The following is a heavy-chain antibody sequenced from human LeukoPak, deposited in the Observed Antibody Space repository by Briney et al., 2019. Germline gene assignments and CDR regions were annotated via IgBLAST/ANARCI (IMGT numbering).Heavy chain of an antibody. CDR2: INHSGST. CDR1: GGSFSGYY. J-gene: IGHJ3*02. CDR3: ARGYGSGNSLKDRAFDI. D-gene: IGHD3-10*01. Sequence: SETLSLTCAVYGGSFSGYYWSWIRQPPGKGLEWIGEINHSGSTNYNPSLKSRVTISVDTSRNQFSLKLSSVTAADRAVYYCARGYGSGNSLKDRAFDIWGQGTMVTVSS. V-gene: IGHV4-34*01.